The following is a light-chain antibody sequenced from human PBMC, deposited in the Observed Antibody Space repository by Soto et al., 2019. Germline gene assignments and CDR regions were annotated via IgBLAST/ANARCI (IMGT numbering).Light chain of an antibody. Sequence: EIVVTQSPATLSVSPGERVTLSCRASQSVSSSLAWYQQRPGQAPRLLIYDTSTRAAGIAARFSGSGSGTEFTLTISSLQSEDSAVYYCQQSGSSPLTFGGGTKVDIK. CDR2: DTS. CDR1: QSVSSS. J-gene: IGKJ4*01. CDR3: QQSGSSPLT. V-gene: IGKV3-15*01.